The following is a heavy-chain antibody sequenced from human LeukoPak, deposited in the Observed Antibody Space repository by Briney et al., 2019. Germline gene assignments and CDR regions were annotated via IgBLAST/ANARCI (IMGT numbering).Heavy chain of an antibody. CDR2: INPNSGGT. V-gene: IGHV1-2*02. CDR3: ARDRIVVGPTVQVNWFDP. Sequence: ASVKVSCKASGYTFTGYYIHCVRQGPGQGLEWMGWINPNSGGTNYAQKFQGRVTMTRDTSISTAYMELSSLRSDDTAVYYCARDRIVVGPTVQVNWFDPWGQGTLVTVSS. D-gene: IGHD2-2*01. CDR1: GYTFTGYY. J-gene: IGHJ5*02.